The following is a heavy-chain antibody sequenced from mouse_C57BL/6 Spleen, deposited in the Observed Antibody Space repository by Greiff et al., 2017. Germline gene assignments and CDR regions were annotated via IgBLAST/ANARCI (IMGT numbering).Heavy chain of an antibody. CDR2: IDPANGNT. D-gene: IGHD1-1*01. Sequence: EVQLVESVAELVRPGASVKLSCTASGFNIKNTYMHWVKQRPEQGLAWIGRIDPANGNTKYAQKFQGKATITADTSSNTAYLQLSSLTSEDTAIYYCARHGSSHYYAMDYWGQGTSVTVAS. J-gene: IGHJ4*01. V-gene: IGHV14-3*01. CDR1: GFNIKNTY. CDR3: ARHGSSHYYAMDY.